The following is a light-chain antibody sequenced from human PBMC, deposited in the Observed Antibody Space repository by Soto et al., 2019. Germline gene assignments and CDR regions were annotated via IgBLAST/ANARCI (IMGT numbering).Light chain of an antibody. V-gene: IGLV2-11*01. J-gene: IGLJ2*01. CDR1: SSDVGGYDS. CDR2: DVS. CDR3: CSYAGSYRVV. Sequence: QSALTQPRSVSGSPRQSVSIPCTGASSDVGGYDSVSWYQQHPGKVPKLMIYDVSKRPSGVPDRFSGSKSGNTASLTISGLQAEDEADYYCCSYAGSYRVVFGGGTKLTVL.